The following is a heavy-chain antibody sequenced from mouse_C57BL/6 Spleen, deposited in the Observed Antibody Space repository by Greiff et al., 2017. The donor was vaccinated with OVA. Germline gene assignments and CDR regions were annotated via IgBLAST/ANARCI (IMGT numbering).Heavy chain of an antibody. D-gene: IGHD1-1*01. V-gene: IGHV5-17*01. CDR1: GFTFSDYG. CDR3: ARGAGSHFDV. J-gene: IGHJ1*03. Sequence: EVHLVESGGGLVKPGGSLKLSCAASGFTFSDYGMHWVRQAPEKGLEWVAYISSGSSTIYYADTVKGRFTISRDNAKNTLFLQMTSLRSEDTAMYYCARGAGSHFDVWGTGTTVTVSS. CDR2: ISSGSSTI.